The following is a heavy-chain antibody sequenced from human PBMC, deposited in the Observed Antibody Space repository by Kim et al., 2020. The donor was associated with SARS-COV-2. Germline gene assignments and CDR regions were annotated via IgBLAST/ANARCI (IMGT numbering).Heavy chain of an antibody. J-gene: IGHJ4*02. CDR1: GFTFSTYT. CDR3: ARDWSRDFDY. V-gene: IGHV3-21*01. D-gene: IGHD2-8*02. CDR2: ISNDGNHI. Sequence: GGSLRLSCVASGFTFSTYTMNWVRQAPGKGLEWVSSISNDGNHIYYADSVKGRFTISRDNAKNSLYLQMNSLRAEDTAVYYCARDWSRDFDYWGQGILVT.